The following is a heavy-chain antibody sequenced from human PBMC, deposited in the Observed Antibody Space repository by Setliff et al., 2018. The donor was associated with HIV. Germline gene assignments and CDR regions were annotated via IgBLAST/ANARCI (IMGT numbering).Heavy chain of an antibody. CDR2: INTATGSP. CDR1: GYAFSRFS. V-gene: IGHV7-4-1*02. D-gene: IGHD3-3*01. Sequence: ASVKVSCKASGYAFSRFSLTWVRQAPGQGLEWMGWINTATGSPRFAQGFRGRFGFSLDASVTTTYLHINNLEAADSAIYYCARDGADYNFRSGTHPFDIWGQGTLVTVSS. CDR3: ARDGADYNFRSGTHPFDI. J-gene: IGHJ4*02.